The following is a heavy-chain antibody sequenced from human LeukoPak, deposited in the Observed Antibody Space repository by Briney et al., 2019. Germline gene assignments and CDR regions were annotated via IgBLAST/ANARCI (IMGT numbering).Heavy chain of an antibody. V-gene: IGHV4-61*01. J-gene: IGHJ3*02. D-gene: IGHD3-10*01. CDR1: GGSVSSGSYY. CDR2: IYYSGSA. CDR3: ARDISGGSQVFDI. Sequence: KPAATLSLTCTVSGGSVSSGSYYWSWIRQPPGKGLEWIGYIYYSGSAKYNPSLKSRVTVSVDTSKNQYSLQLNSVTAADTAVYYCARDISGGSQVFDIWGQAAMVTV.